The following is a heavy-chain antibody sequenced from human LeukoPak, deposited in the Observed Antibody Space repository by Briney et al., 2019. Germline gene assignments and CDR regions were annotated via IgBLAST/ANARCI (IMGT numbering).Heavy chain of an antibody. CDR2: ISGSGGNT. CDR1: GFTFSSYA. Sequence: PGGSLRLSCAASGFTFSSYAMSWVRQAPGKGLELVSDISGSGGNTYYADSVKGRFTISRDNSKNTLYLQMNSLRAEDTAVYYCAKALDIVATTNAFDIWGQGTMVTVSS. D-gene: IGHD5-12*01. CDR3: AKALDIVATTNAFDI. V-gene: IGHV3-23*01. J-gene: IGHJ3*02.